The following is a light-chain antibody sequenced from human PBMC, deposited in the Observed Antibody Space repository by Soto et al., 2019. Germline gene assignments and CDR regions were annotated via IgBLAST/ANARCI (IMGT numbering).Light chain of an antibody. J-gene: IGKJ1*01. CDR2: DVS. V-gene: IGKV3-11*01. CDR3: DQRSNWPRT. CDR1: QNISNY. Sequence: IVLTQSPATLSLSPGERATLSCRASQNISNYLIWYQQKPGQAPRLLIYDVSNRAAGIPARFSGSGSGTDFTLTISRLESEDVAVYSCDQRSNWPRTVGQGPKVDIK.